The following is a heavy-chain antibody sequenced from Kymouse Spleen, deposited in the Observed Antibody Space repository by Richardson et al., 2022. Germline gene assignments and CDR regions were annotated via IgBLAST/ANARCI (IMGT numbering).Heavy chain of an antibody. CDR3: ARDGGSSWYKDYYYYYGMDV. CDR2: INWNGGST. Sequence: EVQLVESGGGVVRPGGSLRLSCAASGFTFDDYGMSWVRQAPGKGLEWVSGINWNGGSTGYADSVKGRFTISRDNAKNSLYLQMNSLRAEDTALYYCARDGGSSWYKDYYYYYGMDVWGQGTTVTVSS. V-gene: IGHV3-20*d01. J-gene: IGHJ6*02. CDR1: GFTFDDYG. D-gene: IGHD6-13*01.